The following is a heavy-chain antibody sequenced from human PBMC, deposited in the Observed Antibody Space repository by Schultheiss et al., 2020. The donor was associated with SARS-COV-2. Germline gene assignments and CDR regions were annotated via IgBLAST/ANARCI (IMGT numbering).Heavy chain of an antibody. CDR3: ARTVAGTGYYFDY. D-gene: IGHD6-19*01. Sequence: SETLSLTCTVSGGSISSYYWSWIRQPAGKGLEWIGYIYYSGSTYLNPSLKSRVTMSVDTSKNQFSLKLSSVTAADTAVYYCARTVAGTGYYFDYWGQGTLVTVSS. V-gene: IGHV4-59*04. J-gene: IGHJ4*02. CDR1: GGSISSYY. CDR2: IYYSGST.